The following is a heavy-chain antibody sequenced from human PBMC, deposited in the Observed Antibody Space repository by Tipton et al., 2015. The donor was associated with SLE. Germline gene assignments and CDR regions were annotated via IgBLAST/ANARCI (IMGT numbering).Heavy chain of an antibody. Sequence: SLRLSCAASGFTFSSYSMNWVRQAPGKGLEWVSSISSSSSYIYYADSVKGRFTIPRDNAKNSLYLQMNSLRAEDTAVYYCARDEEQLVLFDYWGQGTLVTVSS. V-gene: IGHV3-21*03. J-gene: IGHJ4*02. CDR3: ARDEEQLVLFDY. CDR1: GFTFSSYS. CDR2: ISSSSSYI. D-gene: IGHD6-6*01.